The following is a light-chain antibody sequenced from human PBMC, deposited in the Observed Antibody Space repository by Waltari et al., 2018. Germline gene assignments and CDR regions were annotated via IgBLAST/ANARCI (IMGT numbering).Light chain of an antibody. CDR2: QDT. Sequence: SYELTQPPSVSVSPGQTARITCSGDALPKQYAYWYQQKPGQAPVLVIYQDTKWPSGIPELFSGSSSGTTVTLTISGVQAEDEADYYCQSADSSGTYVVFGGGTKLTVL. V-gene: IGLV3-25*03. CDR1: ALPKQY. J-gene: IGLJ2*01. CDR3: QSADSSGTYVV.